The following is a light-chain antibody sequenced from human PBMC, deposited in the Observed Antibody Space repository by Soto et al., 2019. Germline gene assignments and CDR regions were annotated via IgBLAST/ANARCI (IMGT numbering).Light chain of an antibody. CDR1: SSDVGGYNY. J-gene: IGLJ3*02. V-gene: IGLV2-8*01. CDR3: SSYSGSSNWV. CDR2: EVS. Sequence: HSVLTQPPSASGSPGQSVAISCTGTSSDVGGYNYVSWYQHHPGKAPKLMIYEVSRRPSGVSDRFSGSKSGNTASLTVSGLQAEDEADYYCSSYSGSSNWVFGGGTQLTVL.